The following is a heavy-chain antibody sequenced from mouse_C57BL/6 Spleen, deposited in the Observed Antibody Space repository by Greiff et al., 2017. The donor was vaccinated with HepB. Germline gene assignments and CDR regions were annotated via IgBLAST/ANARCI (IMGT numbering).Heavy chain of an antibody. CDR2: IDPSDSYT. V-gene: IGHV1-69*01. Sequence: QVQLQQPGAELVMPGASVKLSCKASGYTFTSYWMHWVKQRPGQGLEWIGEIDPSDSYTNYNQKFKGKSTLTVDKSSSTAYMQLSSLTSEDSAVYYCARGAYGSTYYFDYWGQGTTLTVSS. CDR1: GYTFTSYW. J-gene: IGHJ2*01. D-gene: IGHD1-1*01. CDR3: ARGAYGSTYYFDY.